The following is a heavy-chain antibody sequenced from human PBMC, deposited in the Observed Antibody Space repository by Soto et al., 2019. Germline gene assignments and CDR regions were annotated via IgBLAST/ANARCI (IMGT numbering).Heavy chain of an antibody. CDR3: ASSARGSYGDYS. D-gene: IGHD4-17*01. Sequence: EAHLVESGGGLVQPGGSLRLSCAASGLTFSNFWIHWVRQAPGKGLVWVSRINSDGSSTNYADSVKGRFTISRDNAKNTVYLQMNSLRAEDTDMFYCASSARGSYGDYSWGQGTLVTVSP. CDR1: GLTFSNFW. V-gene: IGHV3-74*01. J-gene: IGHJ4*02. CDR2: INSDGSST.